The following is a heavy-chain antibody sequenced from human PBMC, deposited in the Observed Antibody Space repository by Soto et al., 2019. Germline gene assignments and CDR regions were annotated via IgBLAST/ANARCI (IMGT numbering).Heavy chain of an antibody. CDR2: IWYDGSNK. CDR3: ARDEGDAFDI. D-gene: IGHD3-16*01. J-gene: IGHJ3*02. CDR1: GFTFSSYG. Sequence: GGSLRLCCAASGFTFSSYGMHWVRQAPGKGLEWVAVIWYDGSNKYYADSVKGRFTISRDNSKNTLYLQMNSLRAGDTAVYYCARDEGDAFDIWGQGTMVTVSS. V-gene: IGHV3-33*01.